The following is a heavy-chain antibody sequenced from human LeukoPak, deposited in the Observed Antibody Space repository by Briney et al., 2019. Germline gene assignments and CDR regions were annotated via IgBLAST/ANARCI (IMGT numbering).Heavy chain of an antibody. D-gene: IGHD3-3*01. CDR1: GFTFSSYA. V-gene: IGHV3-23*01. CDR2: ISGSGGST. Sequence: GGSLRLSCAASGFTFSSYAMSWVRQAPGKGLEWVSAISGSGGSTYYADSVKGRFTISRDNSKNTLYLQMNSLRAEDTAVYYCAKDSIRFLEWLLYYFDYWGQGTLVTVSS. CDR3: AKDSIRFLEWLLYYFDY. J-gene: IGHJ4*02.